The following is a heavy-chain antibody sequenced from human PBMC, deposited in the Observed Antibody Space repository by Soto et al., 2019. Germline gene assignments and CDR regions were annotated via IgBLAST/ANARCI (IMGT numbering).Heavy chain of an antibody. CDR1: GGIFTNYI. CDR3: AKAPTANAPSDY. J-gene: IGHJ4*02. CDR2: IIHVLNIT. Sequence: QLVQSGTEMKRPGSSVKVSCETSGGIFTNYIFNWVRQAPGQGLEWMGWIIHVLNITNYAQKFQGRVTISADKSTSTAYLELTSLRSEATAICFCAKAPTANAPSDYWGQGNRVNVSS. V-gene: IGHV1-69*02. D-gene: IGHD1-1*01.